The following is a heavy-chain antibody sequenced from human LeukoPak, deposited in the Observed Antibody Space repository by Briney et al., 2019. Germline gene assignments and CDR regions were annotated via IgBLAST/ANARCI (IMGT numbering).Heavy chain of an antibody. Sequence: PGGSLRLSCAASGFTFSNAWMSWVRQAPGKGLEWVGRIKSKTDGGTTDYTAPVKGRFTISRDDSKNTLYLQMNSLKTEDTAVYYCTTENPSGYYYGMDVWGKGTTVTVFS. CDR2: IKSKTDGGTT. D-gene: IGHD3-3*01. CDR3: TTENPSGYYYGMDV. CDR1: GFTFSNAW. J-gene: IGHJ6*04. V-gene: IGHV3-15*01.